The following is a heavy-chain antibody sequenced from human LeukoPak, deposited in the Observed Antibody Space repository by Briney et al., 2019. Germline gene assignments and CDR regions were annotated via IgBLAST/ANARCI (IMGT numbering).Heavy chain of an antibody. Sequence: ASVKVSCKASGYTFTEYFMHWVRQAPGQGLEWMGWINPNSGGTHYAQKFQGRVTMTRDTSISTAYMELSRLRSDDTAVYYCARDPGYSSPRGDYWGQGTLVTVSS. CDR2: INPNSGGT. J-gene: IGHJ4*02. D-gene: IGHD5-18*01. CDR1: GYTFTEYF. CDR3: ARDPGYSSPRGDY. V-gene: IGHV1-2*02.